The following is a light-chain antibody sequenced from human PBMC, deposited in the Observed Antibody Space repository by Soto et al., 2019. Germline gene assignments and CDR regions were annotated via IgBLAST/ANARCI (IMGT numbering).Light chain of an antibody. CDR3: QQYGSSPET. CDR1: QSVTSTY. Sequence: EIVLTQSPGTLSLSPGERATLSCRASQSVTSTYLAWYQQKPSQAPRLLIYGASSRATGIPDRFSGSGSGTDFTLTISRLEPEDFAVYYCQQYGSSPETFGQGTKVEV. V-gene: IGKV3-20*01. CDR2: GAS. J-gene: IGKJ1*01.